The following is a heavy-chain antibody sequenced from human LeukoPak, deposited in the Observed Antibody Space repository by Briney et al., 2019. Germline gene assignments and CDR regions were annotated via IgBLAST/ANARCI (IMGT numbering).Heavy chain of an antibody. V-gene: IGHV3-30*18. D-gene: IGHD3-3*01. J-gene: IGHJ6*04. CDR2: ISYDGSNK. CDR3: AKIRGVYYYYYGMDV. Sequence: PGRSPRLSCAASGFTFSSYGMHWVRQAPGKGLEWVAVISYDGSNKYYADSVKGRFTISRDNSKNTLYLQMNSLRAEDTAVYYCAKIRGVYYYYYGMDVWGKGTTVTVSS. CDR1: GFTFSSYG.